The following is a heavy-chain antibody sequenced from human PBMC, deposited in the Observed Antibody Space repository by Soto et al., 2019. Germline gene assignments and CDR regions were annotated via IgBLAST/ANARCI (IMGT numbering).Heavy chain of an antibody. V-gene: IGHV6-1*01. D-gene: IGHD6-19*01. CDR1: GDSVSESSVS. Sequence: SQTLSLTCAISGDSVSESSVSWNWIRQSPSRGLEWLGRTYYRSKWYNDYAVSVKSRITINPDTSKNQFSLQLNSVTPEDTAVYYCARDLRQWLVNDAFDIWGQGTMVTVSS. J-gene: IGHJ3*02. CDR2: TYYRSKWYN. CDR3: ARDLRQWLVNDAFDI.